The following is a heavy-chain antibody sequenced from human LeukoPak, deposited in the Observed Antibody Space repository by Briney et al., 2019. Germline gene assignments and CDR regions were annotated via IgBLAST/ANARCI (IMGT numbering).Heavy chain of an antibody. J-gene: IGHJ1*01. Sequence: ASVKVSCKASGYTFTNFGFSWVRQALGQGLEWMGWISPYNGNTNYAQKFLNRVTMTTDTSTSTAYMELRSLRSDDTAVFYCARVSAIAAAGEYFQDWGQGTLVIVSS. D-gene: IGHD6-13*01. CDR3: ARVSAIAAAGEYFQD. CDR1: GYTFTNFG. CDR2: ISPYNGNT. V-gene: IGHV1-18*01.